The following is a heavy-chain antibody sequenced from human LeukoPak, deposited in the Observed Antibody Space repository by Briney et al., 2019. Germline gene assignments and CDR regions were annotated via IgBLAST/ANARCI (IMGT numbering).Heavy chain of an antibody. V-gene: IGHV3-11*04. CDR3: ARVGGYYYDSSGYFSY. J-gene: IGHJ4*02. CDR2: ISSSGTTI. CDR1: GFTFSDYY. Sequence: GGSLRLSCAASGFTFSDYYMSWIRQAPGKGLEWVSYISSSGTTISVKGRFTISRDNAKNSLYLQMNSLRAEDTAVYYCARVGGYYYDSSGYFSYWGQGTLVTVSS. D-gene: IGHD3-22*01.